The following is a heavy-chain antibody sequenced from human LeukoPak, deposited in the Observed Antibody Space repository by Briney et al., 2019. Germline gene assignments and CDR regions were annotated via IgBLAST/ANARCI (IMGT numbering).Heavy chain of an antibody. J-gene: IGHJ3*02. V-gene: IGHV4-39*07. D-gene: IGHD2-21*02. CDR3: ASGYCGGACQLGGVDM. CDR1: YGSINNINYY. CDR2: IYYSGAT. Sequence: SETLSLTCTVSYGSINNINYYWAWIRQPPGKGLEWIGSIYYSGATYYNPSLKSRVTISVDTSKNQFSLKLSSVTAADTAVYYCASGYCGGACQLGGVDMWGQGTMVPVSS.